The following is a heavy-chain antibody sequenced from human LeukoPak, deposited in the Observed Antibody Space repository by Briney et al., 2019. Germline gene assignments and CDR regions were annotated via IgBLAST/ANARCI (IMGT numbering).Heavy chain of an antibody. Sequence: PGGSLRLSCAASGFTFSSYEMNWVRQAPGKGLEWVSYISSSGSTIYYADSVKGRFTISRDNAKNSLYPQMNSLRAEDTAVYYCACIAASRYYFDYWGQGTLVTVSS. J-gene: IGHJ4*02. CDR3: ACIAASRYYFDY. V-gene: IGHV3-48*03. CDR1: GFTFSSYE. D-gene: IGHD6-6*01. CDR2: ISSSGSTI.